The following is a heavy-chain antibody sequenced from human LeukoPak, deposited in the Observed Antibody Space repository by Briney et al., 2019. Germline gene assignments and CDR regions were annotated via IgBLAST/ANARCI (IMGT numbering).Heavy chain of an antibody. CDR3: ARDQGQYDRSGYYNLATYYGMTV. Sequence: PGGSLRVSRAASGFTFISYSMYCVRQAPGKGLEWVSYISSSSSTIYYADSVKGRFTISRGNAKNSLYLQMNSLRDEDTAVYYCARDQGQYDRSGYYNLATYYGMTVCGQASTVTVSS. J-gene: IGHJ6*02. V-gene: IGHV3-48*02. D-gene: IGHD3-22*01. CDR1: GFTFISYS. CDR2: ISSSSSTI.